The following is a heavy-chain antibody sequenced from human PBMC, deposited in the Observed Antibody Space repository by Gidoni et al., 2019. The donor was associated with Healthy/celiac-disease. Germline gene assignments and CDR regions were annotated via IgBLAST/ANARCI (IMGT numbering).Heavy chain of an antibody. Sequence: QLQLQESGPGLVKPSETLSLTCTVSGGSIRSSSYYWGWIRQPPGKGLEWIGSIYYSGSTYYNPSLKSRVTISVDTSKNQFSLKLSSVTAADTAVYYCARRRIAVAGIIFDYWGQGTLVTVSS. CDR3: ARRRIAVAGIIFDY. J-gene: IGHJ4*02. V-gene: IGHV4-39*01. CDR2: IYYSGST. D-gene: IGHD6-19*01. CDR1: GGSIRSSSYY.